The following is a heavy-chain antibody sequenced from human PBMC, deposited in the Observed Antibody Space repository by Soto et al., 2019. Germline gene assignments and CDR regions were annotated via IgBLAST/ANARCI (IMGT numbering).Heavy chain of an antibody. CDR2: ISIRGDYR. D-gene: IGHD4-17*01. CDR3: ANHGGFDF. V-gene: IGHV3-23*01. Sequence: EGQLLQSGGGLVQPGESLRLSCAASGFTFSSSGMSWVRQAQGKGLEWVSSISIRGDYRYYADSVKGRFTISRDNSKNTLYLQMSSLTAEDTALYYCANHGGFDFWGQGTRVAVSS. CDR1: GFTFSSSG. J-gene: IGHJ3*01.